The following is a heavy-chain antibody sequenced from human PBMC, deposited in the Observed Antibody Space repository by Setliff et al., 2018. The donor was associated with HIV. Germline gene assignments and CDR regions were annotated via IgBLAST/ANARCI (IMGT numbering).Heavy chain of an antibody. D-gene: IGHD3-3*01. J-gene: IGHJ4*02. CDR3: AKAGFSTIFGVANPGGFDY. V-gene: IGHV3-23*01. CDR2: ISASGGST. CDR1: GFSFTSHA. Sequence: GGSLRLSCAASGFSFTSHAMNWVRQAPGKGLQWVSVISASGGSTDYADSVKGRFTISRDNSKNTLYLQMNSLRAEDTAVYYCAKAGFSTIFGVANPGGFDYWGQGTLVTVSS.